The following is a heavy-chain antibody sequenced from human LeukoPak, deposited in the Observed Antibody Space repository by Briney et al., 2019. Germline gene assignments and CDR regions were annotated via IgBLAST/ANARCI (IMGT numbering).Heavy chain of an antibody. CDR2: IIPIFGIA. V-gene: IGHV1-69*04. CDR3: ARDEGRRSRITIFGAGYYFDY. CDR1: GGTFSSYA. D-gene: IGHD3-3*01. J-gene: IGHJ4*02. Sequence: GASVKVSCKASGGTFSSYAISWVRQAPGPGLEWMGRIIPIFGIANYAQKFQGRVTITADKSTSTAYMELSSLRSEDTAVYYCARDEGRRSRITIFGAGYYFDYWGQGTLVTVSS.